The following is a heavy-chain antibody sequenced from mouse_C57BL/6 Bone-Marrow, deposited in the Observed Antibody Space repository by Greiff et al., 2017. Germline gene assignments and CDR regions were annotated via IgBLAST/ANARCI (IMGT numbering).Heavy chain of an antibody. CDR1: GFTFSDYG. J-gene: IGHJ1*03. D-gene: IGHD1-1*01. Sequence: EVKVVESGGGLVQPGGSLKLSCAASGFTFSDYGMAWVRQAPRKGPEWVAFISNLAYSIYYADTVTGRFTISRENAKNTLYLEMSSLRSEDTAMYYCARHYYGSSYPWYFDVWGTGTTVTVSS. CDR3: ARHYYGSSYPWYFDV. CDR2: ISNLAYSI. V-gene: IGHV5-15*01.